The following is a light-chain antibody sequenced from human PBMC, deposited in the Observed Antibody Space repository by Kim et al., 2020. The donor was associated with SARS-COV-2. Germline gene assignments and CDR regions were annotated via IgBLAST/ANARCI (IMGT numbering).Light chain of an antibody. CDR3: QQSYTIPLT. J-gene: IGKJ4*01. CDR2: SAS. Sequence: SSVGDRVTITCRASKSISNLLNWYQQKPGQAPNLLIYSASSLQVGVPSRFSGSGSGKDFTLTISSLQPEDFATYYCQQSYTIPLTFGGGTKVDIK. V-gene: IGKV1-39*01. CDR1: KSISNL.